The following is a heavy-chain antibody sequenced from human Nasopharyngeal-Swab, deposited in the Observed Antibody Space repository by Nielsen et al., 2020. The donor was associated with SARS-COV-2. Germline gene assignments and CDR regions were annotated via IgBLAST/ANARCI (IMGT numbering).Heavy chain of an antibody. CDR2: ISGDGSDI. CDR1: GFTFSNYW. J-gene: IGHJ5*02. V-gene: IGHV3-74*01. Sequence: GGSLRLSCAASGFTFSNYWLHWVRQAPGKGLVWVSRISGDGSDISYADSVKGRFTISRDNAKNTVYLQMNSLRAEDAAVYCCIRERQWFGDSSWGQGTLVTVSS. D-gene: IGHD3-10*01. CDR3: IRERQWFGDSS.